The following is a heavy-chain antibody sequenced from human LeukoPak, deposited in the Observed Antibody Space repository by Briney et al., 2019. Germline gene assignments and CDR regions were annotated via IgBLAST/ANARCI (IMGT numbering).Heavy chain of an antibody. CDR1: GFTFSSYW. J-gene: IGHJ4*02. CDR2: IKQDGGGK. Sequence: GGSLRLSCAASGFTFSSYWMSWVRQAPGKGLEWVANIKQDGGGKYYVDSVKGRFTISRDSAKNSLYLQMNSLGAEDTAMYYCARGRGFDYWGQGTLVSVSS. V-gene: IGHV3-7*01. CDR3: ARGRGFDY.